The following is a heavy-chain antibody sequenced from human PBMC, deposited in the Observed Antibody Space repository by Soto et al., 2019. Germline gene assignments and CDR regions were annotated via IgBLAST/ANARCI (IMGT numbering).Heavy chain of an antibody. CDR2: IYYSGTT. CDR1: GVSISSGGYY. CDR3: AKGVVVVTPFDY. J-gene: IGHJ4*02. D-gene: IGHD2-21*02. V-gene: IGHV4-31*03. Sequence: QVQLQESGPGLVKPSQTLSLTCTVSGVSISSGGYYWSWIRQHPGEGLEWIGYIYYSGTTNYNPSFKSRVNISVDTSKNQFSLKLSSVTAADTAVYYCAKGVVVVTPFDYWGRGALVTVSS.